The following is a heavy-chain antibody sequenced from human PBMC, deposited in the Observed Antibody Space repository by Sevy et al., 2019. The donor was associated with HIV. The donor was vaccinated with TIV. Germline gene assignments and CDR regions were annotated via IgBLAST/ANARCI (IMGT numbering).Heavy chain of an antibody. J-gene: IGHJ4*02. CDR2: ISYDRSDN. V-gene: IGHV3-30*06. CDR1: GFTFGSYG. CDR3: ARVFSSYYFDY. Sequence: GGSLRLSCAASGFTFGSYGMHWVRQAPGKGLEWVAYISYDRSDNNYADSVKGRFTISRDNSKNTVFLQLNSLRPEDTAVYYCARVFSSYYFDYWGQGTLVTVSS.